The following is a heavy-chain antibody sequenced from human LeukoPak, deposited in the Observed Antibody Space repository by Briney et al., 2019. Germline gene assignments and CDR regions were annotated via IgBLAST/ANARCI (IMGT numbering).Heavy chain of an antibody. CDR2: IRSKANSYAT. J-gene: IGHJ4*02. CDR3: TRIYAQVTTGERID. Sequence: GESLKISCKGSGYSFTSYWIGWVRQMPGKGLEWVGRIRSKANSYATAYAASVKGRFTISRDDSKNTAYLQMNSLKTEDTAVYYCTRIYAQVTTGERIDWGQGTLVTVSS. CDR1: GYSFTSYW. V-gene: IGHV3-73*01. D-gene: IGHD4-17*01.